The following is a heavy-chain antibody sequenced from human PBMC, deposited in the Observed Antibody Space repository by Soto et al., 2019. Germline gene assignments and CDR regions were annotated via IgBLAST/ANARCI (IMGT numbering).Heavy chain of an antibody. CDR1: GFTFDDYA. D-gene: IGHD6-13*01. J-gene: IGHJ4*02. CDR2: ISWNSGSI. V-gene: IGHV3-9*01. Sequence: GGSLRLSCAASGFTFDDYAMHWVRQAPGKGLEWVASISWNSGSIGYADSVKGRFTISRDNAKNSLSLQMNSLRPEDTAPYYCVKDKRYNNTSYLDYWGQGTLVTVS. CDR3: VKDKRYNNTSYLDY.